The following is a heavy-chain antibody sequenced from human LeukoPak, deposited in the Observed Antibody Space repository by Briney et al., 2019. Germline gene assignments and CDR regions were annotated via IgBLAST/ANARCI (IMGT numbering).Heavy chain of an antibody. Sequence: SETLSLTCTVSGGSITYSNWWSWVRQPPGKGLEWIGEIYHSGSPNYNPSLKSRVTISVDKSKNQFSLKLRSVTAADTAVYYCARDYYDSSGEIFDYWGQGTLVTVSS. CDR2: IYHSGSP. CDR3: ARDYYDSSGEIFDY. D-gene: IGHD3-22*01. J-gene: IGHJ4*02. V-gene: IGHV4-4*02. CDR1: GGSITYSNW.